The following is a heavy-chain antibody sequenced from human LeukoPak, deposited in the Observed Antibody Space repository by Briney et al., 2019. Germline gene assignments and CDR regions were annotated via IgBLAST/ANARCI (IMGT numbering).Heavy chain of an antibody. CDR2: IFSSGST. CDR1: GMSISSYY. CDR3: ARARRYCDGDCSSGVYWYFDL. D-gene: IGHD2-21*02. J-gene: IGHJ2*01. V-gene: IGHV4-4*07. Sequence: SETLSLTCSVSGMSISSYYWTWIRQPAGKGLEWIGRIFSSGSTSYNPSLTSRVTLSVDTSKNQFTLTLTSVTAADTAVYYCARARRYCDGDCSSGVYWYFDLWGRGTLVTVSS.